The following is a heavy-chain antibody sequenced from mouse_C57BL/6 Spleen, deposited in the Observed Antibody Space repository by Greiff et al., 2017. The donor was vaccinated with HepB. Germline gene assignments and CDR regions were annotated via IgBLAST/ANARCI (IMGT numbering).Heavy chain of an antibody. Sequence: QVQLQQPGAELVKPGASVKLSCKASGYTFTSYWMHWVKQRPGQGLEWIGRIHPNSGSTNYNEKFKSKATLTVDKSSSTAYMQLSSLTSEDSAVYYCAREGDSSGYVDYWGQGTTLTVSS. D-gene: IGHD3-2*02. CDR2: IHPNSGST. CDR3: AREGDSSGYVDY. CDR1: GYTFTSYW. V-gene: IGHV1-64*01. J-gene: IGHJ2*01.